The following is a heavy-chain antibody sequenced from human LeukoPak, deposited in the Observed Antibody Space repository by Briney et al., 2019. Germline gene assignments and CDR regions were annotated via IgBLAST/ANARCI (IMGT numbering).Heavy chain of an antibody. V-gene: IGHV4-34*01. D-gene: IGHD3-3*01. CDR1: GGPFSGYY. J-gene: IGHJ4*02. CDR2: INHSGST. CDR3: ARESGDYDFWSGYYRGAFDY. Sequence: SETLSLTCAVYGGPFSGYYWSWIRQPPGKGLEWIGEINHSGSTNYNPSLKSRVTISVDTSKNQFSLKLSSVTAADTAVYYCARESGDYDFWSGYYRGAFDYWGQGTLVTVSS.